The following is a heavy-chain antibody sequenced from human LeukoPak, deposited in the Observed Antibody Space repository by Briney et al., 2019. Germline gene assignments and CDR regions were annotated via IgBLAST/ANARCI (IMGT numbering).Heavy chain of an antibody. J-gene: IGHJ4*01. Sequence: GGSLRLSCAASGLTFSDHYMSWIRQAPGKGLEWVSYISGSSHYTNTADSVKGRFTISRDNAKNLLYLQMNSLRTEDTAVYYCARVTLYGESALDYWGQGTLVTVSS. CDR3: ARVTLYGESALDY. CDR2: ISGSSHYT. V-gene: IGHV3-11*06. CDR1: GLTFSDHY. D-gene: IGHD4-17*01.